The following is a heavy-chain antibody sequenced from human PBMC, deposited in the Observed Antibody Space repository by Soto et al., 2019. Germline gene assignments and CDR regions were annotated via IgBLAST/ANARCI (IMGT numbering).Heavy chain of an antibody. CDR3: ASDFRAYAFDI. V-gene: IGHV3-7*01. CDR1: GFTFSSYW. J-gene: IGHJ3*02. CDR2: IKQDGSET. Sequence: GGSLRLSCAASGFTFSSYWMSWVRQAPGKGLEWVANIKQDGSETYYVDSVKGRFTISRDNAKNSLYLQMNSLRAEDSAVYYCASDFRAYAFDIWGQGTRVTVSS.